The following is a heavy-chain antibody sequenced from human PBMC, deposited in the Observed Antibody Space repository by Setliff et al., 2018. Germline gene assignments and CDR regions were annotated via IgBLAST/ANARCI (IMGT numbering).Heavy chain of an antibody. V-gene: IGHV1-18*01. Sequence: ASVKVSCKASGYTFTSYGISWVRQAPGQGLEWMGWISAYNGNTNYAQKLQGRVTMTTDTSTSTAYMELSSLRSEDTAVYYCARDEGSVYDILTGYYNSIHWFDPWGQGTLVTVSS. J-gene: IGHJ5*02. CDR3: ARDEGSVYDILTGYYNSIHWFDP. CDR1: GYTFTSYG. D-gene: IGHD3-9*01. CDR2: ISAYNGNT.